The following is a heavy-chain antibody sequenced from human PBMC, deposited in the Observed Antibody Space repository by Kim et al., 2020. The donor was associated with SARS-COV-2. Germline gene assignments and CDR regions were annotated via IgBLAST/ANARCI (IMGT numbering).Heavy chain of an antibody. J-gene: IGHJ6*02. V-gene: IGHV3-23*01. CDR2: SGSGCRQ. Sequence: SGSGCRQYYADSVKGRFTISQDNSNNSLYLQMNSLRAEDRAVYYCAKRMDVWGQGTTVTVSS. CDR3: AKRMDV.